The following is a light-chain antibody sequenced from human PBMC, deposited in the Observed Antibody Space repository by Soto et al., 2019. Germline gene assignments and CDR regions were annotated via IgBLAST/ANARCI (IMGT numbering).Light chain of an antibody. J-gene: IGKJ4*01. CDR2: GAS. V-gene: IGKV3-15*01. Sequence: EIVMTQSPATLSVSPGERATLSCRASQSVTGNLAWYQQKPGQAPRLLIYGASTRATGIPARFSGSGSGTEFALTISSLQSEDFAVYYCQQYNNWPPLTFGGGTKVEIK. CDR1: QSVTGN. CDR3: QQYNNWPPLT.